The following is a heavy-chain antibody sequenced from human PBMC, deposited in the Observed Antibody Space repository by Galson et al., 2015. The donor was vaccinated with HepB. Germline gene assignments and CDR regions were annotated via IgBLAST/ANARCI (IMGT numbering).Heavy chain of an antibody. Sequence: ETLSLTCTVSGGSISSSSYYWGWIRQPPGKGLEWIGSIYYSGSTYYNPSLKSRVTISVDTSKNQFSLKLSSVTAADTAVYYCARHVQVVVPAAPNPHYYGMDVWGQGTTVTVSS. CDR2: IYYSGST. J-gene: IGHJ6*02. D-gene: IGHD2-2*01. CDR3: ARHVQVVVPAAPNPHYYGMDV. V-gene: IGHV4-39*01. CDR1: GGSISSSSYY.